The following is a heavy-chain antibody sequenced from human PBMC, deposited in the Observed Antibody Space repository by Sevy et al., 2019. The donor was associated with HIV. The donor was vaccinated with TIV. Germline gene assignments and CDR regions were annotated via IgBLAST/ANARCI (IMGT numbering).Heavy chain of an antibody. V-gene: IGHV3-11*01. CDR3: ARDGGWYRGSFYGMDV. J-gene: IGHJ6*02. CDR2: ISSSGSTI. Sequence: GGSLRLSCAASGFTFSDYYMSWIRQAPGKGLEWVSYISSSGSTIYYADSVKGRFTISRDNAKNSLYLQMNSLRAEDTAVYYWARDGGWYRGSFYGMDVWGQGTTVTVSS. D-gene: IGHD6-19*01. CDR1: GFTFSDYY.